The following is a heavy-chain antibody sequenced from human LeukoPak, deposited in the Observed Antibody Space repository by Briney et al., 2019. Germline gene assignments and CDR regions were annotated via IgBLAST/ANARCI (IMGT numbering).Heavy chain of an antibody. CDR1: GASFSSSTYY. V-gene: IGHV4-39*01. Sequence: SETLSLTCTVSGASFSSSTYYWGWIRQPPGKGLEWIGSIYYSGSTYYNPSLKTRVTMSVDTSKNQFSLKLSSVTAADTAVYYCARHAGGIAAAGTRPFDYWGQGTLVTVSS. J-gene: IGHJ4*02. D-gene: IGHD6-13*01. CDR3: ARHAGGIAAAGTRPFDY. CDR2: IYYSGST.